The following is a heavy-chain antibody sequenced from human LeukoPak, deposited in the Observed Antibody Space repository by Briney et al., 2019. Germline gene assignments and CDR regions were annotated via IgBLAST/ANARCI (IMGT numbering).Heavy chain of an antibody. CDR2: IYSGGST. Sequence: GGSLRLSCAASGFTVSSNYMSWVRQAPGKGLEWVSVIYSGGSTYYADSVKGRFTISRDNSKNTLYLQMNSLRAEDTAVYYCARAYTPISGINYFDYWGQGTLVTVSS. V-gene: IGHV3-53*01. CDR1: GFTVSSNY. D-gene: IGHD3-3*02. J-gene: IGHJ4*02. CDR3: ARAYTPISGINYFDY.